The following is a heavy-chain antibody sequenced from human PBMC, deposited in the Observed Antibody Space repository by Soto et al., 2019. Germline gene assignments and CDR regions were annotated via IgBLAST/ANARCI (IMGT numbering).Heavy chain of an antibody. CDR3: AKKVNSGPGSQYFDY. V-gene: IGHV3-23*01. J-gene: IGHJ4*02. D-gene: IGHD3-10*01. Sequence: GGSLRLSCGASGFIFSNYSMSWVRQAPGKGLEWVSGFRTSGDGGTTYYADSVKGRFTISRDNSKNMLFLQMNSLRAEDTAIYYCAKKVNSGPGSQYFDYWGQGTLVTVSS. CDR1: GFIFSNYS. CDR2: FRTSGDGGTT.